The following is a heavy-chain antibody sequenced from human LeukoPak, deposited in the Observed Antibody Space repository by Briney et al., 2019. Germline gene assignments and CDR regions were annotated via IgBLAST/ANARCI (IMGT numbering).Heavy chain of an antibody. J-gene: IGHJ3*02. D-gene: IGHD3-10*01. CDR3: ARGAFGALDI. V-gene: IGHV3-7*01. CDR2: INQDGSEE. CDR1: GFTFTNYW. Sequence: GGSLRLSCAASGFTFTNYWINWVRQAPGKGLEWVANINQDGSEEYYVDSVKGRFTISRDNARNSLYLQMNSLRAEGTALYYCARGAFGALDIWGQGTMVSVSS.